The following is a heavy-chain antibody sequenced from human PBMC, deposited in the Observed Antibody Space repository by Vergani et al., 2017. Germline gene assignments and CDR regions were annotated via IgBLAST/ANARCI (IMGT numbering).Heavy chain of an antibody. CDR3: ATKSCGTPGCQIGYFRE. V-gene: IGHV3-30*03. D-gene: IGHD1-1*01. J-gene: IGHJ1*01. CDR1: GFTSSYYG. Sequence: QVHLVESGGGVVQPGRSPRLSCVVSGFTSSYYGMHWVRQAPGKGLEWVAAISYDGTQKYYADSVKGRFTISRDNSKSTLYLQMNSLRTEDTAVYYCATKSCGTPGCQIGYFREWGQGTLVTVSS. CDR2: ISYDGTQK.